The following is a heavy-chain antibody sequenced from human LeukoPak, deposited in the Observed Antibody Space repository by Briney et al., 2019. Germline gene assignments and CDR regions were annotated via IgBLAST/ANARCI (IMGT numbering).Heavy chain of an antibody. CDR2: IRGVGYNT. D-gene: IGHD3-3*01. CDR1: GFILEDYA. CDR3: AKDFSESGDAFDI. J-gene: IGHJ3*02. Sequence: GGPLRLPCAPSGFILEDYAMHWARQAPGKGLDWVSLIRGVGYNTYYADSVKGLFTISRDNRKNSLYLQMNTWSIEDTALYYCAKDFSESGDAFDIWGRGTMVTVFS. V-gene: IGHV3-43*02.